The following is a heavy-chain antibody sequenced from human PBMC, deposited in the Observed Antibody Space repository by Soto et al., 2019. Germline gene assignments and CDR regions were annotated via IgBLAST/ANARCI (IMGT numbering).Heavy chain of an antibody. V-gene: IGHV3-23*01. J-gene: IGHJ4*02. CDR2: ISGTGSTT. CDR1: GFTFSSYA. Sequence: VQLLESGGGLVQPGGSLRVSCVVSGFTFSSYAMSWVRQAPGKGLEWVSLISGTGSTTYYADSVKGRFTISRDNSKNTLYLQMNSLRADDTAVYYCAAIRFWGQGTLVTVSS. CDR3: AAIRF.